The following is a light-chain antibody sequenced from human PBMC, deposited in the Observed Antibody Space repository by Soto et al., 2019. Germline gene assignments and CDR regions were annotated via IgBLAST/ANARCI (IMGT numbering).Light chain of an antibody. CDR3: STWDDSLNGWV. J-gene: IGLJ3*02. CDR1: ISNIGRDT. CDR2: NDD. Sequence: QSVLTQPPSVSGTPGLRVNISCSGGISNIGRDTVNWYQQLPGTAPKLLMFNDDKRPSGVPDRFSGSRSGTSASLAISGLQSDVGAVYFFSTWDDSLNGWVFGGGTKVTVL. V-gene: IGLV1-44*01.